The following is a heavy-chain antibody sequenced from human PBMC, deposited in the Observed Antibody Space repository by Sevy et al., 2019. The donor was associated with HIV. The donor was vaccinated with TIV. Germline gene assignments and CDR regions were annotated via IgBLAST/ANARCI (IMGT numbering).Heavy chain of an antibody. Sequence: SETLSLTCTLSGGSISSSSYYWGWIRQPPGKGLEWIGSIYYSGSTYYNPSLKSRVTISVDTSKNQFSLKLSSVTAADTAVYYCARQSGGITMVRGPTPFNWGQGTLVTVSS. CDR3: ARQSGGITMVRGPTPFN. V-gene: IGHV4-39*01. J-gene: IGHJ4*02. D-gene: IGHD3-10*01. CDR1: GGSISSSSYY. CDR2: IYYSGST.